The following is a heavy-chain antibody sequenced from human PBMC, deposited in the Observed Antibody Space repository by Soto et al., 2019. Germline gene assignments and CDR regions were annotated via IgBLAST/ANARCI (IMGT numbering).Heavy chain of an antibody. J-gene: IGHJ6*02. CDR1: GFTFSSYA. CDR2: ISGSGGST. D-gene: IGHD2-2*02. Sequence: GGSLRLSCAASGFTFSSYAMGWVRQAPGKGLEWVSAISGSGGSTYYADSVKGRFTISRDNSKNTLYLQMNSLRAEDTAVYYCAKDRDCSSTSCYTGYYYYGMDVWGQGTTVTVSS. V-gene: IGHV3-23*01. CDR3: AKDRDCSSTSCYTGYYYYGMDV.